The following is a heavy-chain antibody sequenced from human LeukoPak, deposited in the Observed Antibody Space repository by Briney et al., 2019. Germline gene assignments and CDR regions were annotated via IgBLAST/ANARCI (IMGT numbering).Heavy chain of an antibody. CDR1: GGTFSSYA. V-gene: IGHV1-69*04. CDR3: ARSVGPTGLYYYYGMDV. CDR2: IIPILGIA. D-gene: IGHD4-17*01. Sequence: GASVKVSCKASGGTFSSYAISWVRQAPGQGLEWMGRIIPILGIANYAQKFQGRVTITADKSTSTAYMELSSLRSEDTAVYYCARSVGPTGLYYYYGMDVWGQGTTVTVSS. J-gene: IGHJ6*02.